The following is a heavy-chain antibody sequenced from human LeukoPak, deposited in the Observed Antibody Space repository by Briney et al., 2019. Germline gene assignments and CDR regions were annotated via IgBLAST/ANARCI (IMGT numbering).Heavy chain of an antibody. J-gene: IGHJ4*02. Sequence: PGGSLRLSCAASGSTFSNYAMNWVRQAPGKGLEWVSSISESGDTTHYADSVKGRFTISRDNAQNTLYLQMNTLRAEDTALYYCAKQWVDCWGQGTLVTVSS. CDR2: ISESGDTT. CDR3: AKQWVDC. V-gene: IGHV3-23*01. CDR1: GSTFSNYA. D-gene: IGHD1-26*01.